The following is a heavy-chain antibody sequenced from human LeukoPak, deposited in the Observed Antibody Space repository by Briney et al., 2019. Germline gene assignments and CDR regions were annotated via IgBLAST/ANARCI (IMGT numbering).Heavy chain of an antibody. V-gene: IGHV4-39*07. CDR1: TDSISSGNYY. D-gene: IGHD2-2*03. Sequence: TETLSLTCTVSTDSISSGNYYWGWVRQSPGQGLEWIGSIVSGGSTYHNPSLKSRVTISVDTSKNQFSLKLSSVTAADTAVYYCARDGYCSSTSCYVPDVWGQGTTVTVSS. CDR3: ARDGYCSSTSCYVPDV. J-gene: IGHJ6*02. CDR2: IVSGGST.